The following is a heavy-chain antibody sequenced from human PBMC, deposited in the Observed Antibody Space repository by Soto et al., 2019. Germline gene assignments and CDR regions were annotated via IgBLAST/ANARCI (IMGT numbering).Heavy chain of an antibody. CDR2: INAGNGNT. Sequence: QVQLVQSGAEEKKPGASVKVSCKASGYTFTGYAMHWVRQAPGQRLEWMGWINAGNGNTQYSQKFQGRVNITRDTSTSTASMELSSLRSEDTAVYYCARAVAVPADFDYWGQGTLVSVSS. CDR3: ARAVAVPADFDY. V-gene: IGHV1-3*05. J-gene: IGHJ4*02. CDR1: GYTFTGYA. D-gene: IGHD6-19*01.